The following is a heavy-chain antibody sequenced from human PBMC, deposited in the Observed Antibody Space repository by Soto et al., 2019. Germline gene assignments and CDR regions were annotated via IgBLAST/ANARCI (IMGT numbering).Heavy chain of an antibody. J-gene: IGHJ6*02. CDR3: ASYTYYYGSGSYYMGGDGMDV. D-gene: IGHD3-10*01. CDR1: GGTFSSYA. V-gene: IGHV1-69*05. Sequence: QVQLVQSGAEVKKPGSSVKVSCKASGGTFSSYAISWVRQAPGQGLEWMGGIIPIFGTANYAQKFQGRVTITPYESTSTAYMELSSLRSEDTAVYYCASYTYYYGSGSYYMGGDGMDVWGQGTTVTVSS. CDR2: IIPIFGTA.